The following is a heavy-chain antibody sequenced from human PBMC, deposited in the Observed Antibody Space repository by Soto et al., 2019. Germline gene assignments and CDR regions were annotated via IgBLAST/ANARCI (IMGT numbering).Heavy chain of an antibody. CDR3: ARVQPIHNWFDP. CDR1: GGSISSGGYY. CDR2: IYYSGST. D-gene: IGHD2-21*01. Sequence: SETLSLTCTVSGGSISSGGYYWSWIRQHPGKGLEWIGYIYYSGSTYYNPSLKSRVTISVDTSKNQFSLKLSSVTAADTAVYYCARVQPIHNWFDPWGQGTLVTVSS. J-gene: IGHJ5*02. V-gene: IGHV4-31*03.